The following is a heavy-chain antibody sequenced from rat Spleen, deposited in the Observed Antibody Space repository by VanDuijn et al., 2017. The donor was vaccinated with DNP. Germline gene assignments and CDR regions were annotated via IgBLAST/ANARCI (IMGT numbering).Heavy chain of an antibody. V-gene: IGHV2-27*01. J-gene: IGHJ2*01. CDR1: GFSLTSYH. Sequence: QVQLKDSGPGLVQPSQTLSLTCTVSGFSLTSYHVHWVRQPPGKGLEWMGRIQSGGSTDYNSALKSRLSISRDTSKSQVFLKMNSVQTEDTAMYFCARFFNWGQGVMVTVSS. CDR3: ARFFN. CDR2: IQSGGST.